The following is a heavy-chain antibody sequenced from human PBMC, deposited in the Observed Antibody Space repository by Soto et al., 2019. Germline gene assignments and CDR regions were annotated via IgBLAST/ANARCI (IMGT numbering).Heavy chain of an antibody. D-gene: IGHD3-10*01. J-gene: IGHJ4*02. CDR3: ARFGSGGEEY. CDR1: GYIFSTYW. CDR2: IYPVDSDT. Sequence: VESLKISCRTSGYIFSTYWIGWVRQTPEKGLEWMGLIYPVDSDTRKNPYLQGQVTMSSNKSITTAYLHWRSLKASDTGTYYCARFGSGGEEYWGKGTPVIVSA. V-gene: IGHV5-51*01.